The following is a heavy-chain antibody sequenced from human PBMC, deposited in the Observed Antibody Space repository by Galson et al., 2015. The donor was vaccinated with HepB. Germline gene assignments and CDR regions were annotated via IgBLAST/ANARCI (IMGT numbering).Heavy chain of an antibody. CDR3: ARGSITVVRGVSPFDY. V-gene: IGHV1-18*04. Sequence: SVKVSCKASGYTFLSFGFSWVRQAPGQGLEWMGWISGYSANTIYAQKFQGRVTLTADTSTSTAYMELRSLRSDDTAVYYCARGSITVVRGVSPFDYWGQGTLVTVFS. CDR1: GYTFLSFG. J-gene: IGHJ4*02. CDR2: ISGYSANT. D-gene: IGHD3-10*01.